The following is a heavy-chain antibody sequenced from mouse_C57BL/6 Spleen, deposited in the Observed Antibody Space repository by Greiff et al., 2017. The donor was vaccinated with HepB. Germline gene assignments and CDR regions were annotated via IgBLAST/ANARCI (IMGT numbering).Heavy chain of an antibody. J-gene: IGHJ1*03. CDR1: GSNIKDYY. CDR3: ARNYGSSWYWYFDV. Sequence: VQLQQSGAELVKPGASVKLSCTASGSNIKDYYMHWVKKSPEQALEWIGRIDPEDGETKYAPKFQGKATITADTSSNTAYLQLSSLTSEDTAVYYCARNYGSSWYWYFDVWGTGTTVTVSS. V-gene: IGHV14-2*01. CDR2: IDPEDGET. D-gene: IGHD1-1*01.